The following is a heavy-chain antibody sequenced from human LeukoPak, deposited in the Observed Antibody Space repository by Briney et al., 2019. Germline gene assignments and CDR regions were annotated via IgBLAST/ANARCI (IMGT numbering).Heavy chain of an antibody. V-gene: IGHV5-51*01. CDR3: ARRGLGYSSGWYGGYYGMDV. J-gene: IGHJ6*02. Sequence: GESLKISCKGSEYSFTNYWIGWVRQMPGKGLEWMGIIYPGDSDTRYSPSFQGQVTISADKSISTAYLQWSSLKASDTAMYYCARRGLGYSSGWYGGYYGMDVWGQGTTVTVSS. D-gene: IGHD6-19*01. CDR2: IYPGDSDT. CDR1: EYSFTNYW.